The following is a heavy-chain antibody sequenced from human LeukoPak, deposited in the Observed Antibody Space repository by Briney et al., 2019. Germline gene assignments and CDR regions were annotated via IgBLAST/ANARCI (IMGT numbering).Heavy chain of an antibody. Sequence: ASVKVSCKASGYTFTGYYMHWVRQAPGQGLEWMGWINPNSGGTNYAQKLQGRVTMTTDTSTSTAYMELRSLRSDDTAVYYCARDSSLVVVAATDPWGQGTLVTVSS. CDR3: ARDSSLVVVAATDP. J-gene: IGHJ5*02. V-gene: IGHV1-2*02. CDR2: INPNSGGT. CDR1: GYTFTGYY. D-gene: IGHD2-15*01.